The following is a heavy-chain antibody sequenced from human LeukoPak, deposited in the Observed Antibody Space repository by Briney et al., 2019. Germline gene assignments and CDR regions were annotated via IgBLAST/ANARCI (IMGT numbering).Heavy chain of an antibody. D-gene: IGHD6-19*01. Sequence: PGGSLRLSCAASGFTFSDYYMSWIRQAPGKGLEWVSYISSSSSYTNYADSVKGRFTISRDNAKNSLYLQMNSLRAEDTAVYYCARERGVAVAGEGVDPWGQGTLVTVSS. J-gene: IGHJ5*02. CDR3: ARERGVAVAGEGVDP. CDR1: GFTFSDYY. CDR2: ISSSSSYT. V-gene: IGHV3-11*05.